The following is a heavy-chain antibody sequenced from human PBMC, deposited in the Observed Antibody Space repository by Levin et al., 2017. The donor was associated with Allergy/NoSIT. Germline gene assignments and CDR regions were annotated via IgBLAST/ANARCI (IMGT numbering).Heavy chain of an antibody. CDR3: AREDHGFEYSITGEGHYYYGMDV. CDR2: ISYDGSNK. D-gene: IGHD6-6*01. Sequence: GASVKVSCAASGFTFSSYAMHWVRQAPGKGLEWVAVISYDGSNKYYADSVKGRFTISRDNSKNTLYLQMNSLRAEDTAVYYCAREDHGFEYSITGEGHYYYGMDVWGQGTTVTVSS. J-gene: IGHJ6*02. CDR1: GFTFSSYA. V-gene: IGHV3-30*04.